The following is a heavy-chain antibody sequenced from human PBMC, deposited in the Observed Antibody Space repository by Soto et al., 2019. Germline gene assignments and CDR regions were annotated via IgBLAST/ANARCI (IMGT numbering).Heavy chain of an antibody. CDR2: FDPEDGET. V-gene: IGHV1-24*01. CDR1: GYTRTELS. Sequence: ASVKVSCKVSGYTRTELSMHWVPQSPGKGLEWMGGFDPEDGETIYAQKFQGRVTMTEDTSTDTAYMELSSLRSEDTAVYYCATGAVEWLLYRLDHWGQGTLVTVSS. D-gene: IGHD3-3*01. CDR3: ATGAVEWLLYRLDH. J-gene: IGHJ4*02.